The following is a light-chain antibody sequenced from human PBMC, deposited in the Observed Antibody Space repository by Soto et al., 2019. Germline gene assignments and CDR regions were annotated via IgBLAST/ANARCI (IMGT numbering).Light chain of an antibody. J-gene: IGLJ2*01. V-gene: IGLV2-8*01. CDR3: QSYDMSLTGF. CDR2: EVS. Sequence: QSVLTQPPSASGSPGQSVTISCTGNSNDVGHSSFISWYQQHPGKGPKLIIYEVSKRPSGVPDRFSGSKSGNTASLSVSGLQDEDEADYYCQSYDMSLTGFFGGGTKLTVL. CDR1: SNDVGHSSF.